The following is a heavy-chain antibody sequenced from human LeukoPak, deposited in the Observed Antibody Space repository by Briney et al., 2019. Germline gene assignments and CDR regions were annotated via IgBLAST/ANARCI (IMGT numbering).Heavy chain of an antibody. D-gene: IGHD3-22*01. CDR3: ARDLGYYDSSGYTPD. CDR2: INSDGSST. J-gene: IGHJ4*02. CDR1: GFTFSSYW. V-gene: IGHV3-74*01. Sequence: GGSLRLSCAASGFTFSSYWMHWVRQAPEKGLVWVSRINSDGSSTSYADSVKGRFTISRDNAKNTLYLQMNSLRAEDTAVYYCARDLGYYDSSGYTPDWGQGTLVTVSS.